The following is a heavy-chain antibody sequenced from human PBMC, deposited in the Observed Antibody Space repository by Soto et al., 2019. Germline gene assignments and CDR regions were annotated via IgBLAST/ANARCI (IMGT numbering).Heavy chain of an antibody. Sequence: SETLSLTCAVYGGSFSGYYWTWIRQPPGTGLEWIGEINHSGSTNYNPSLKSRVTISVDTSKNQFSLKLTSVTAADTAVYYCAREKLTGLFAYWGKGPLVT. D-gene: IGHD2-8*02. J-gene: IGHJ4*02. CDR2: INHSGST. CDR3: AREKLTGLFAY. CDR1: GGSFSGYY. V-gene: IGHV4-34*01.